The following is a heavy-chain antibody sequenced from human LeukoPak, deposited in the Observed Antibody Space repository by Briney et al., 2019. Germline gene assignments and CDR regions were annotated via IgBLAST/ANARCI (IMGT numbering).Heavy chain of an antibody. Sequence: ASVKVSCKASGYTFTSYDINWVRQATGQGLEWMGWMNPNSGNTGYAQKFQGRVTMTRNTSISTAYMELSSLRSEDTAVYYCARGLGPYGTSCYTGWFDPWGQGTLVTVSS. D-gene: IGHD2-2*02. CDR1: GYTFTSYD. CDR3: ARGLGPYGTSCYTGWFDP. V-gene: IGHV1-8*01. J-gene: IGHJ5*02. CDR2: MNPNSGNT.